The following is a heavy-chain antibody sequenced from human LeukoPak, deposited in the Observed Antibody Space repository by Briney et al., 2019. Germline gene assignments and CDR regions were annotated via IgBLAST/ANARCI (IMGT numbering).Heavy chain of an antibody. CDR2: ISYDGSNK. D-gene: IGHD2-2*01. CDR3: AKAADIVVVPAAPFDY. V-gene: IGHV3-30-3*01. CDR1: GFTFSSYA. J-gene: IGHJ3*01. Sequence: PGRSLRLSCAASGFTFSSYAMHWVRQAPGKGLEWVAVISYDGSNKYYADSMKGRFTIPRDNSKNTLYLQMNSLRAEDTAVYYCAKAADIVVVPAAPFDYWGQGTMVTVSS.